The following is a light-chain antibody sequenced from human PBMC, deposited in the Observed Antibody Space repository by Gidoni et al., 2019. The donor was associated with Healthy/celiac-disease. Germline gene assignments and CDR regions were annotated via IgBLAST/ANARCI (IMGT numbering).Light chain of an antibody. Sequence: DIHITQSPSSLSSSVGDRVPITCRASQSISSYLNWYQQKPGKAPKLLIYAASSLQSGVPSRFSGSGSGTDFTLTISSLQPEDVATYYCQQSYSTPLFGGGTKVEIK. CDR1: QSISSY. CDR3: QQSYSTPL. V-gene: IGKV1-39*01. J-gene: IGKJ4*02. CDR2: AAS.